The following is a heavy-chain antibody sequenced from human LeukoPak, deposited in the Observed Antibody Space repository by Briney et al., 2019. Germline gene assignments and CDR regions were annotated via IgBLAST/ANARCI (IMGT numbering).Heavy chain of an antibody. D-gene: IGHD3-22*01. CDR3: AKGDEYDTSGYDAFDI. J-gene: IGHJ3*02. CDR1: GFTFEDYA. V-gene: IGHV3-9*01. Sequence: GRSLRLSCAVSGFTFEDYAMHWVRQAPGKGLDWVPAISWNSGSINYADSVKGRFTISRDNAKNSLYLQMNSLRTEDTAVYYCAKGDEYDTSGYDAFDIWGQGTMATVSS. CDR2: ISWNSGSI.